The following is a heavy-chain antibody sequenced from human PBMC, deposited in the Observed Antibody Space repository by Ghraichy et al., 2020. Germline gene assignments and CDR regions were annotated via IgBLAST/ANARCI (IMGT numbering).Heavy chain of an antibody. CDR1: GFTFSSYA. CDR3: ADDPYSSSWYGGDWYFDL. J-gene: IGHJ2*01. V-gene: IGHV3-23*01. Sequence: GGSLRLSCAASGFTFSSYAMSWVRQAPGKGLEWVSAISGSGGSTYYADSVKGRFTISRDNSKNTLYLQMNSLRAEDTAVYYCADDPYSSSWYGGDWYFDLWGRGTLVTVSS. CDR2: ISGSGGST. D-gene: IGHD6-13*01.